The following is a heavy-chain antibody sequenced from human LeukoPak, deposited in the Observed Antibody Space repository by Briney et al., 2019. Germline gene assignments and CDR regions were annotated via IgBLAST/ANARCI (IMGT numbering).Heavy chain of an antibody. CDR1: GFTFNSYN. J-gene: IGHJ4*02. D-gene: IGHD3-22*01. V-gene: IGHV3-48*01. CDR3: AGDDSSGYFFDF. CDR2: ISSSSSII. Sequence: GGSLRLSCGAPGFTFNSYNMNWVRQAPGKGLEWVSYISSSSSIIYYTDSVKGRFTISRDNAKNSLYPQMNSLRAEDTAMYFCAGDDSSGYFFDFWGQGTLVTVSS.